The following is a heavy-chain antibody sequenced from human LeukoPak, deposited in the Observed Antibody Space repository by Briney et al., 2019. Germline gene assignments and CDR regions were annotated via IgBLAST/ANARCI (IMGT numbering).Heavy chain of an antibody. CDR2: ISSSSTTI. CDR1: GFTFSAYS. Sequence: GGSLRPSCGVSGFTFSAYSMNWVRQVPGKGLEWVSYISSSSTTIYFADSVKGRFTISRDNAKNSLYLQMNSLRAEDTAVYYCARDREFYYGMDVWGQGTTVTVSS. V-gene: IGHV3-48*04. J-gene: IGHJ6*02. CDR3: ARDREFYYGMDV. D-gene: IGHD3-10*01.